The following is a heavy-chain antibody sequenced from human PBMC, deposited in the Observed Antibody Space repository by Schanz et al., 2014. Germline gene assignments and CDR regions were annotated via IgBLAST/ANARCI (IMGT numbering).Heavy chain of an antibody. CDR2: ITYDGSNT. D-gene: IGHD2-2*01. J-gene: IGHJ4*02. Sequence: GQLVESGGGLVKPGGSLRLSCAASGFTFSSYGMHWVRQPPGKGLEWMAIITYDGSNTYHADSVKGRFTISRDNSKNTLYLQMNSLRAEDTAVYYCIRGDIMVVPGAHFWGQGILVTVSS. V-gene: IGHV3-30*02. CDR3: IRGDIMVVPGAHF. CDR1: GFTFSSYG.